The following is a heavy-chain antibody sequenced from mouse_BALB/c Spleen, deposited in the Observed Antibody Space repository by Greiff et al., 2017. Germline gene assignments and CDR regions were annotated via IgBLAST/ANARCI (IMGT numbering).Heavy chain of an antibody. V-gene: IGHV5-6-5*01. D-gene: IGHD1-1*01. CDR2: ISSGGST. CDR3: ARFYGSSYVDY. CDR1: GFTFSSYA. Sequence: EVKLVESGGGLVKPGGSLKLSCAASGFTFSSYAMSWVRQTPEKRLEWVASISSGGSTYYPDSVKGRFTISRDNARNILYLQMSSLRSEDTAMYYCARFYGSSYVDYWGQGTTRTVSS. J-gene: IGHJ2*01.